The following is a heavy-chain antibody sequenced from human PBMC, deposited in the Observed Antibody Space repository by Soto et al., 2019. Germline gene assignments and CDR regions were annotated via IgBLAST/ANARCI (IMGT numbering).Heavy chain of an antibody. CDR1: GFTFSSYA. V-gene: IGHV3-23*01. CDR2: ISGSGGST. D-gene: IGHD4-17*01. Sequence: PGGSLRLSCAASGFTFSSYAMSWVRQAPGKGLEWVSAISGSGGSTYYADSVKGRFTISRDNSKNTLYLQMNSLRAEDTAVYYCARDTMTTVTTVDYFDYWGQGTLVTVSS. J-gene: IGHJ4*02. CDR3: ARDTMTTVTTVDYFDY.